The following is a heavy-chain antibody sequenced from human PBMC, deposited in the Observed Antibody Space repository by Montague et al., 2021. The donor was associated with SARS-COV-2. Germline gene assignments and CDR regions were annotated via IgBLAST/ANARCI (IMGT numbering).Heavy chain of an antibody. Sequence: SETLSLTCTVSGYSISDGYYWVWIRQPPGKGLEWIGNIFQSGTTYYNPSLERRSTMSVDTSKNQFYLKLSSVTAADTAVYYCAREHWENYYDFWSGTNLASDYPYYGMDVWGQGTTVTVSS. CDR2: IFQSGTT. CDR1: GYSISDGYY. CDR3: AREHWENYYDFWSGTNLASDYPYYGMDV. J-gene: IGHJ6*02. V-gene: IGHV4-38-2*02. D-gene: IGHD3-3*01.